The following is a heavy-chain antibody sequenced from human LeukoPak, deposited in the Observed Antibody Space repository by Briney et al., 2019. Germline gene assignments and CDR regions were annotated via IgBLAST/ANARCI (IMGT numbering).Heavy chain of an antibody. D-gene: IGHD3-10*01. CDR2: INGNGGIT. Sequence: ASVKVSCKASGGTFSTYGMSWVRQAPGKGLEWVSAINGNGGITYYADSVTGRFTISRDNSKNTLYLQMNSLRAEDTAVYYCAKPDVYYGSGSGAFDIWGQGTMVTVSS. V-gene: IGHV3-23*01. CDR3: AKPDVYYGSGSGAFDI. J-gene: IGHJ3*02. CDR1: GGTFSTYG.